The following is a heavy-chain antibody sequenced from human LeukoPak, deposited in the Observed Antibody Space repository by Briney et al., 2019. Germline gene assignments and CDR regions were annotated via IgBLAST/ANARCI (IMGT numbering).Heavy chain of an antibody. D-gene: IGHD5-24*01. J-gene: IGHJ6*03. Sequence: SETLSLTGTGSGGSINSGFYDWHGLRQGDGKGVEWIGRSSTRGSTNDNPALQSRFSITNQYSLRLSSVTAADTAVYYCARSTISWTEEGNYYYYMDVWDKGTTVTVSS. V-gene: IGHV4-61*02. CDR2: SSTRGST. CDR1: GGSINSGFYD. CDR3: ARSTISWTEEGNYYYYMDV.